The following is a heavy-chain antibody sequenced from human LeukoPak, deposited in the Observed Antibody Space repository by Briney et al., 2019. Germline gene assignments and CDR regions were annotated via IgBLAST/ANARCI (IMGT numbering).Heavy chain of an antibody. Sequence: GESLKISCKGSGYSFASYWIGWVRQMPGKGLEWMGIIYPGDSDTRYSPSFQGQVTISADKSISTAYLQWSSLKASDTAMYYCARLGFRYCSSTSCYFDPWGQGTLVTVSS. CDR1: GYSFASYW. V-gene: IGHV5-51*01. D-gene: IGHD2-2*01. J-gene: IGHJ5*02. CDR2: IYPGDSDT. CDR3: ARLGFRYCSSTSCYFDP.